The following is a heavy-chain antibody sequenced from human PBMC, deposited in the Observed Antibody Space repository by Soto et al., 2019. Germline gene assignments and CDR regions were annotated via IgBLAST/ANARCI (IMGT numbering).Heavy chain of an antibody. CDR3: ARVFGTGTTFAMDV. CDR2: ISSSSSYI. Sequence: EVQLVESGGGLVKPGGSLRLSCAASGFTFSSYSMNWVRQAPGKGLEWVSSISSSSSYIYYADSVKGRFTISRDNAKNSLYLQMNSLRAEDTAVYYCARVFGTGTTFAMDVWGKGTTVTVSS. D-gene: IGHD1-1*01. V-gene: IGHV3-21*01. CDR1: GFTFSSYS. J-gene: IGHJ6*04.